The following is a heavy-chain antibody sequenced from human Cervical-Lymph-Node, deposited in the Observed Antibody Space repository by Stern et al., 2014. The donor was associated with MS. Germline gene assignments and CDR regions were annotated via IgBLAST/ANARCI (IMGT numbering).Heavy chain of an antibody. Sequence: VQLVESGAEVKKPGASVNVSCKASGYTFSSFAITWVRQAPGQGLEWMGTITVYNGNKNYAQRGQDRVTMTTDTSTNTAYMAGRNRRSDDPAVYYCARGWGDPRHWGQGTLVTVSS. CDR3: ARGWGDPRH. V-gene: IGHV1-18*01. CDR1: GYTFSSFA. D-gene: IGHD3-16*01. J-gene: IGHJ4*02. CDR2: ITVYNGNK.